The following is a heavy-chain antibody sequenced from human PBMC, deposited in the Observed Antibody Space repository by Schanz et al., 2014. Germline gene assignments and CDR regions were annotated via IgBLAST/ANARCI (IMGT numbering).Heavy chain of an antibody. J-gene: IGHJ4*02. D-gene: IGHD6-13*01. CDR1: GYTFTDYG. CDR3: ARDGVDAAAGGNY. CDR2: INPSGGST. Sequence: QILLVQPGPEVKKPGASVTVSCKASGYTFTDYGVIWVRQAPGQGLEWMGMINPSGGSTTYAQKFQGRVTMTRDTSTSTVYMELSSLRSEDTAVYYCARDGVDAAAGGNYWGQGTLVTVSS. V-gene: IGHV1-46*03.